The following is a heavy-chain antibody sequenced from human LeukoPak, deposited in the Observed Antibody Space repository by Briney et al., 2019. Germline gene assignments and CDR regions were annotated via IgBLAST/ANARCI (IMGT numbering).Heavy chain of an antibody. CDR3: ASDLNY. Sequence: GGSLRLSCAASGFRFSSYEMNWVRQAPGKGLEWVSYITSSGTTIHYADSVKGRFTISRDNAKNTLYLQMNSLRAEDTAVYYCASDLNYWGQGTLVTVSS. CDR2: ITSSGTTI. V-gene: IGHV3-48*03. CDR1: GFRFSSYE. J-gene: IGHJ4*02.